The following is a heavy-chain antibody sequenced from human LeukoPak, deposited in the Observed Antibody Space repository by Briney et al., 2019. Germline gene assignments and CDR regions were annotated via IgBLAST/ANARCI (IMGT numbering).Heavy chain of an antibody. CDR2: IYYSGST. CDR1: GGSISSYY. CDR3: ASQRVRWLQPPDAFDI. J-gene: IGHJ3*02. V-gene: IGHV4-59*01. Sequence: SETLSLTCTVSGGSISSYYWSWIRQPPGKGLEWIGYIYYSGSTDYNPSLKSRVTISVDTSKNQFSLKLSSVTAADTAVYYCASQRVRWLQPPDAFDIWGQGTMVTVSS. D-gene: IGHD5-24*01.